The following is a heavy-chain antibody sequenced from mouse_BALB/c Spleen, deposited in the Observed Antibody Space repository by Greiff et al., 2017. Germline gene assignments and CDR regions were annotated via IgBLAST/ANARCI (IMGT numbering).Heavy chain of an antibody. J-gene: IGHJ2*01. CDR3: ARVRSSPCDY. CDR2: INSKGGST. V-gene: IGHV5-6-3*01. Sequence: EVQLVESGGGLVQPGGSLKLSCAASGFSFSSYGMSWVRQTPDKRLELVATINSKGGSTYYPVSVKGRFPLSRDTAKNPLYLQMSSLEAEDTAMYYSARVRSSPCDYWGEGTTLTVSS. CDR1: GFSFSSYG. D-gene: IGHD6-1*01.